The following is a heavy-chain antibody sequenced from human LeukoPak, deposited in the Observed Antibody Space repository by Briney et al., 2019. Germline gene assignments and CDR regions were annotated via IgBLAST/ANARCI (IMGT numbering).Heavy chain of an antibody. J-gene: IGHJ4*02. V-gene: IGHV3-48*03. CDR1: GFSFSSYE. CDR2: IGSSGSTV. D-gene: IGHD3-22*01. CDR3: ARNFGGGDSSGPYY. Sequence: GGSLRLSCAASGFSFSSYEMNWVRQAPGKGLEWVSYIGSSGSTVYYADSVKGRFTISRDNAKNSLYLQVNSLRAEDTALYYCARNFGGGDSSGPYYWGQGTLVTVSS.